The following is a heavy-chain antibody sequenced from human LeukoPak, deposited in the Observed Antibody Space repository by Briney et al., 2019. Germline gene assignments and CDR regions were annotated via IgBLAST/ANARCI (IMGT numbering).Heavy chain of an antibody. Sequence: SETLSLTCAVYGGSFSGYYWSWIRQHPGKGLEWIGYIYYSGSTYYNPSLKSRVTISVDTSKNQFSLKLSSVTAADTAVYYCARLSYDYVWGSYRPGDDYFDYWGQGTLVTVSS. CDR3: ARLSYDYVWGSYRPGDDYFDY. D-gene: IGHD3-16*02. CDR2: IYYSGST. CDR1: GGSFSGYY. V-gene: IGHV4-31*11. J-gene: IGHJ4*02.